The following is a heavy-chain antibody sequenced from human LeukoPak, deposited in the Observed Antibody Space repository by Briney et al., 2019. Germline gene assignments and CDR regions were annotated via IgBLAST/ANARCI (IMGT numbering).Heavy chain of an antibody. CDR3: ARGGIIVPDPDY. J-gene: IGHJ4*02. CDR1: GFTFSSYG. D-gene: IGHD6-19*01. V-gene: IGHV3-33*05. CDR2: ISYDGSNK. Sequence: PGGSLRLSCAASGFTFSSYGMHWVRQAPGKGLEWVAVISYDGSNKYYADSVKGRFTISRDNSKNTLYLQMNSLRAEDTAVYYCARGGIIVPDPDYWGQGALVTVSS.